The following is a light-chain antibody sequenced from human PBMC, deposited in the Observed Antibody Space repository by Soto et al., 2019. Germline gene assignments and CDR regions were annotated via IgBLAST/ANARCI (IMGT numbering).Light chain of an antibody. CDR3: QEYGGSRWT. CDR1: QSVSSSY. CDR2: GAS. Sequence: IVLTQSPGTLSLSPGERATLSCRASQSVSSSYLAWYQQKPGQAPKLLIYGASSRATGIPDRLTGSGSGTDFALTISSLEPEVFAIYYCQEYGGSRWTFGQGTKVEIQ. J-gene: IGKJ1*01. V-gene: IGKV3-20*01.